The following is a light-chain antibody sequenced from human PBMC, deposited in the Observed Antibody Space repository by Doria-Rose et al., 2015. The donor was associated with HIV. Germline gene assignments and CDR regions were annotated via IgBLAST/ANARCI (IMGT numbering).Light chain of an antibody. V-gene: IGKV1-39*01. CDR1: QNINRF. Sequence: DIRMTQSPSSLSASVGDRVTITCRASQNINRFLNWYQQKPVKVPKVLIYAASSVQSSVPSRFGGSDSGTDFTLTISSLQPEDFATYYCQQSFSTPRTFGQGTRWKSN. CDR2: AAS. J-gene: IGKJ1*01. CDR3: QQSFSTPRT.